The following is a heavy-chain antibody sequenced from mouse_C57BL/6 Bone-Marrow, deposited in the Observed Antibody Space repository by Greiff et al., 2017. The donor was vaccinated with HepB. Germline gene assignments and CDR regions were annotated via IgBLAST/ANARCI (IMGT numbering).Heavy chain of an antibody. V-gene: IGHV7-3*01. CDR1: GFTFTDYY. CDR2: IRNKANGYTT. D-gene: IGHD1-1*01. CDR3: ARMALLRYYFDY. Sequence: EVNLVESGGGLVQPGGSLSLSCAASGFTFTDYYMSWVRQPPGKALEWLGFIRNKANGYTTEYSASVKGRFTISRDNSQSILYLQMNALRAEDSATYYCARMALLRYYFDYWGQGTTLTVSS. J-gene: IGHJ2*01.